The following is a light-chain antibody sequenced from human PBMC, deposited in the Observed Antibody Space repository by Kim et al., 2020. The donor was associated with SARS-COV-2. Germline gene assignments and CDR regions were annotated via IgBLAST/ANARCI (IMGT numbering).Light chain of an antibody. CDR1: SLRSYY. V-gene: IGLV3-19*01. Sequence: SSELTQDPAVSVALGQTVRITCQGDSLRSYYASWYQQKPGQAPVLVIYGKNNRPSGIPDRFSGSSSGNTASSTITGAQAEDEADYYCNSRDSSGNPHVVF. CDR2: GKN. CDR3: NSRDSSGNPHVV. J-gene: IGLJ2*01.